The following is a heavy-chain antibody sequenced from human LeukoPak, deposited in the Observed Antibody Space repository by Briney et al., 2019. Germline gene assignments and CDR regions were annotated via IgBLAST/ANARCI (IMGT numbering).Heavy chain of an antibody. D-gene: IGHD4-23*01. CDR2: ISGNGDST. V-gene: IGHV3-23*01. CDR1: GFTFNTYA. CDR3: ARDPFGGNSVYYFDY. J-gene: IGHJ4*02. Sequence: GGSLRLSCAASGFTFNTYAMSWVRQAPGKGLEWVSTISGNGDSTFYADSVKGRFSISRDNSKNTLYLQMNSLRAEDTAVYYCARDPFGGNSVYYFDYWGQGTLVTVSS.